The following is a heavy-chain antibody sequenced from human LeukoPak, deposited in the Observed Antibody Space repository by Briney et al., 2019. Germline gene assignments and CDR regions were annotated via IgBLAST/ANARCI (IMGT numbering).Heavy chain of an antibody. D-gene: IGHD6-6*01. Sequence: ASVKVSCKASGYTFTGYYMHWVRQAPGQGLEWXXXTNPNSGGTNYAQKFQGRVTMTRDTSISTAYMELSRLRSDDTAVYYCAREVYSSSNWFDPWGQGTLVTVSS. CDR3: AREVYSSSNWFDP. CDR1: GYTFTGYY. J-gene: IGHJ5*02. V-gene: IGHV1-2*02. CDR2: TNPNSGGT.